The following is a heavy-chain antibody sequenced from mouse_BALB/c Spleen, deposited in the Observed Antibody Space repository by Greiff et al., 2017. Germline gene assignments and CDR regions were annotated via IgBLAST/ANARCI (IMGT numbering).Heavy chain of an antibody. CDR1: GYTFTSYW. D-gene: IGHD1-1*01. CDR2: IYPGNSDT. CDR3: TRGFTTVVTYYAMDY. Sequence: EVQLQQSGTVLARPGASVKMSCKASGYTFTSYWMHWVKQRPGQGLEWIGAIYPGNSDTSYNQKFKGKAKLTAVTSTSTAYMELSSLTNEDSAVYYCTRGFTTVVTYYAMDYWGQGTSVTVSS. J-gene: IGHJ4*01. V-gene: IGHV1-5*01.